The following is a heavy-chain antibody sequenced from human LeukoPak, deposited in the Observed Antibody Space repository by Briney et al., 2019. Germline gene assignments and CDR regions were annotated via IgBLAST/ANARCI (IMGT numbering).Heavy chain of an antibody. Sequence: SETLSLTCAVTGESFNGFYWTWIRQSPGKGLEWIGEINDIGHTNYNASLKSRVTISLDTSQKQFSLKLTSVTAADTAVYYCARGEGNDYVWGSFYYYLDVWGKGTAVTVSS. J-gene: IGHJ6*03. CDR1: GESFNGFY. V-gene: IGHV4-34*01. D-gene: IGHD3-16*01. CDR3: ARGEGNDYVWGSFYYYLDV. CDR2: INDIGHT.